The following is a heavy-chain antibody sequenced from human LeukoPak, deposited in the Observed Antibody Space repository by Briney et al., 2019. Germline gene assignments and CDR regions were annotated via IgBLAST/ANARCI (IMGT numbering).Heavy chain of an antibody. D-gene: IGHD4-11*01. V-gene: IGHV3-30*02. CDR2: IRYDGSNK. CDR1: GFAFSSYG. Sequence: PGRSLRLSCAAPGFAFSSYGMHWVRQAPGKGLEWVAFIRYDGSNKYYADSVKGRFTISRNNSKNTLYLQMNSLRAEDTAVYYCAKRDDYSNYGLDYWGQGTLVTVSS. J-gene: IGHJ4*02. CDR3: AKRDDYSNYGLDY.